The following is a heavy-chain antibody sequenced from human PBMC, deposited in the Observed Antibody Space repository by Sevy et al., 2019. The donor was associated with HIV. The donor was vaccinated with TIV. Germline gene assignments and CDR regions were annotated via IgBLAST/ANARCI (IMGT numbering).Heavy chain of an antibody. J-gene: IGHJ6*02. CDR2: ISYDGSNK. Sequence: QLGGSLRLSCAASGFTFSSYGMHWVRQAPGKGLEWVAVISYDGSNKYYADSVKGRFTISRDNSKNTLYLQMNSLRAEDTAVYYCAKVASIAAADTRILRDYYYYYGMDVWGQGTTVTVSS. D-gene: IGHD6-13*01. CDR1: GFTFSSYG. CDR3: AKVASIAAADTRILRDYYYYYGMDV. V-gene: IGHV3-30*18.